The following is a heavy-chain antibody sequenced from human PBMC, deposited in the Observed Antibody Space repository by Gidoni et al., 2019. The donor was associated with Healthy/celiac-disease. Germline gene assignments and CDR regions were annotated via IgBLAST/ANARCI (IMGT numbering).Heavy chain of an antibody. CDR2: IYYSGST. V-gene: IGHV4-59*01. Sequence: QVQLQESGPGLVKPSETLSLTCTVSGGSISSYYWSWIRQPPGKGLEWIGYIYYSGSTNYNPSLKSRVTISVDTSKNQFSLKLSSVTAADTAVYYCAREGRVNWFDPWGQGTLVTVSS. CDR3: AREGRVNWFDP. J-gene: IGHJ5*02. CDR1: GGSISSYY.